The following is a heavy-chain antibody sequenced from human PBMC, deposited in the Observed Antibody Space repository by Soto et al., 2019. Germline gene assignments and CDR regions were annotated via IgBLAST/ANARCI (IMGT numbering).Heavy chain of an antibody. CDR1: GGSISSGGYY. J-gene: IGHJ3*02. V-gene: IGHV4-31*03. Sequence: QVQLQESGPGLVKPSQTLSLMCTVSGGSISSGGYYWSWIRQHPGKGMEWIGYIYYYGSAYYNPSLKSRVTMSVDTSKNQFSLKLSSVTAADTAVYYCARDSQPSSRSYTHGAFDIWGQGTMVTVSS. CDR3: ARDSQPSSRSYTHGAFDI. D-gene: IGHD6-13*01. CDR2: IYYYGSA.